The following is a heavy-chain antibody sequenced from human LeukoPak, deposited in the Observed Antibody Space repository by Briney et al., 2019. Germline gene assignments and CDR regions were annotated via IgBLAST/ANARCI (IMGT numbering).Heavy chain of an antibody. CDR2: VNQDGSEK. CDR1: GLTFSTYW. CDR3: ATGWAAHDY. Sequence: PGGSLRLSCAASGLTFSTYWMSWVRRAPGKGLEWVANVNQDGSEKYYVDSVKGRFTISRDNAKSSLYLQMNSLRAEDTAVYYCATGWAAHDYWGQGTLVTVSS. V-gene: IGHV3-7*01. D-gene: IGHD1-26*01. J-gene: IGHJ4*02.